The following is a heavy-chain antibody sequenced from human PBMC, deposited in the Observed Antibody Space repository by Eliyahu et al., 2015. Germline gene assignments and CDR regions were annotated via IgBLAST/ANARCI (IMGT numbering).Heavy chain of an antibody. CDR2: TIPSGST. Sequence: QVHLQQWGAGLLKPSETLSLTCAVFGGSFNGYYWSWIRQSPGKGLEWIGETIPSGSTNYNPSLKSRVTISVDPSKNQLSLKLRSVTAADAAVYFCARAPYNLFMDVWGKGTTVTVSS. CDR1: GGSFNGYY. CDR3: ARAPYNLFMDV. D-gene: IGHD1-1*01. J-gene: IGHJ6*04. V-gene: IGHV4-34*02.